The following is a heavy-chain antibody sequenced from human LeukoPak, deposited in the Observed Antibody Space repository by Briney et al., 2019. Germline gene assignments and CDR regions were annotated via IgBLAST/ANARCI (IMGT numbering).Heavy chain of an antibody. CDR3: ARVMVTGRRLNYDSSGYVYFDY. V-gene: IGHV1-3*01. D-gene: IGHD3-22*01. J-gene: IGHJ4*02. Sequence: VASVKVSCKASGYTFTSYAMHWVRQAPGQRLEWMGWINAGNGNTKYSQKFQGRVTITRDTSASTAYMELSSLRSEDTAVYYCARVMVTGRRLNYDSSGYVYFDYWGQGTLVTVSS. CDR2: INAGNGNT. CDR1: GYTFTSYA.